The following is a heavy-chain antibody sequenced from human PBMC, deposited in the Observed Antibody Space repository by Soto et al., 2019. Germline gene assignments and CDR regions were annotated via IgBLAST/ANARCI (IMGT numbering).Heavy chain of an antibody. J-gene: IGHJ4*02. CDR3: SRHHFLVGGEDD. V-gene: IGHV5-10-1*01. Sequence: EVQLVQSGAEVKKPGESLRSSCRASGYTLTNSWIRWVRQMPGQGLEWMGRIDPSDCYTNYGPSFQGHVTIAADTSISTVFLQWDSLTDSDTDMDYCSRHHFLVGGEDDWGQGTLVTVSS. CDR2: IDPSDCYT. CDR1: GYTLTNSW. D-gene: IGHD3-16*01.